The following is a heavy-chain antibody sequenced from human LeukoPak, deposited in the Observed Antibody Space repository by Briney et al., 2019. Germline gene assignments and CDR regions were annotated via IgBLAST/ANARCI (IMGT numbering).Heavy chain of an antibody. D-gene: IGHD6-13*01. CDR2: FVGSGGST. V-gene: IGHV3-23*01. J-gene: IGHJ4*02. Sequence: GGSLRLSCAASGFTFSTYTMTWVRQAPGKGLEWVSAFVGSGGSTYYADSVKGRFTISRDNSKNTLYLQMNSLRAEDTAVYYCAKDLRYSSSWYREFFDCWGQGTLVTVSS. CDR1: GFTFSTYT. CDR3: AKDLRYSSSWYREFFDC.